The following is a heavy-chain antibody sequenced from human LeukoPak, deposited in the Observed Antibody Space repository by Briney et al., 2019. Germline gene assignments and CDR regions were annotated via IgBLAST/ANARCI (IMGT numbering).Heavy chain of an antibody. Sequence: SGPALFKPTQTLTLTCTFSGVSLNNGGMCVSWIRQPPGKALEWLARIDWDGDKHYSTSLKTRLTISKDTSKNQVVLTMANVDPVDTATYYCARPDSGINCYRFDYWGQGTLVTVSS. D-gene: IGHD1-26*01. CDR2: IDWDGDK. CDR1: GVSLNNGGMC. V-gene: IGHV2-70*11. CDR3: ARPDSGINCYRFDY. J-gene: IGHJ4*02.